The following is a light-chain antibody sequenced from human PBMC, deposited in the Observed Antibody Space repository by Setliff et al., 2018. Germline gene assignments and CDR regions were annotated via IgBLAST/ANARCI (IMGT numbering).Light chain of an antibody. J-gene: IGLJ1*01. CDR1: SSDVGGYNY. CDR2: DVS. Sequence: ALTQPASVSGSPGQSIPISCTGTSSDVGGYNYVSWYQQHPGKAPKLMIYDVSNRPSGVSNRFSGSKSGNTASLTISGLQAEDEADYYCSSYTSSSTLYVFGTGTKVTVL. V-gene: IGLV2-14*03. CDR3: SSYTSSSTLYV.